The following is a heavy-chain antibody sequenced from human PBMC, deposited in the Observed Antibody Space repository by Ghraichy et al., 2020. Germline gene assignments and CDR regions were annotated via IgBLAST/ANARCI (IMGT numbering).Heavy chain of an antibody. D-gene: IGHD3-3*01. CDR1: GYSFTSYW. Sequence: GESLNISCKGSGYSFTSYWIGWVRQMPGKGLEWMGIIYPGDSDTRYSPSFQGQVTISADKSISTAYLQWSSLKASDTAMYYCARRALNDFWSGYYGNSNWYFDLWGRGTLVTVSS. V-gene: IGHV5-51*01. CDR3: ARRALNDFWSGYYGNSNWYFDL. CDR2: IYPGDSDT. J-gene: IGHJ2*01.